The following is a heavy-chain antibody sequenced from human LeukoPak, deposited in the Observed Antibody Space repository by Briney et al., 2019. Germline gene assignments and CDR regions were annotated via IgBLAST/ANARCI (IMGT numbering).Heavy chain of an antibody. CDR2: IRYDGSNK. CDR3: AKVMTGRDYGDYGGDY. Sequence: GGSLRLSCAASGFTFNNYGMHWVRQAPGKGLEWVAFIRYDGSNKYYADSVKGRFTISRDNSKNTLYLQMNSLRAEDTAVYYCAKVMTGRDYGDYGGDYWGQGTLVTVSS. D-gene: IGHD4-17*01. CDR1: GFTFNNYG. V-gene: IGHV3-30*02. J-gene: IGHJ4*02.